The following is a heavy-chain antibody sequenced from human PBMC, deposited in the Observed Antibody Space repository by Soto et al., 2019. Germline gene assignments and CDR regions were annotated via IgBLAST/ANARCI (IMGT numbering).Heavy chain of an antibody. CDR1: GFTFRNYG. J-gene: IGHJ4*02. CDR2: IWYDGTRK. V-gene: IGHV3-33*01. CDR3: ARALGYDSSGYSDY. D-gene: IGHD3-22*01. Sequence: PGGSLRLSCAASGFTFRNYGMHWVRQAPGKGLEWVAAIWYDGTRKYNEGSVKGRFTISRDNSKNTLDLQMNSLRAEDTAVYYCARALGYDSSGYSDYWGQGTLVTVSS.